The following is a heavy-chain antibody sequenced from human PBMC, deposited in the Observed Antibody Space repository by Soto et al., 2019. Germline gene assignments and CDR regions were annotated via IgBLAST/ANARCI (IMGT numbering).Heavy chain of an antibody. CDR3: ASQPAHMLWLLSGVSGVSHNQYYYYGMDV. CDR1: GFTFSSYG. Sequence: GGSLRLSCAASGFTFSSYGMHWVRQAPGKGLEWVAVISYDGSNKYYADSVKGRFTISRDNSKNTLYLQMNSLRAEDTAVYYCASQPAHMLWLLSGVSGVSHNQYYYYGMDVWGQGTTVTVSS. V-gene: IGHV3-30*03. D-gene: IGHD5-18*01. CDR2: ISYDGSNK. J-gene: IGHJ6*02.